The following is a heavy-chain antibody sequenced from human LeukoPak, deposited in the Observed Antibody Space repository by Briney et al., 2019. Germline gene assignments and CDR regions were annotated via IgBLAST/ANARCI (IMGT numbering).Heavy chain of an antibody. D-gene: IGHD5-18*01. Sequence: INSDGSSTHYADSVKGRFTISRDNAKNTLYLQMNSLRAEDTAVYYCARGTGYSYGPFDYWGQETLVTVSS. J-gene: IGHJ4*01. CDR3: ARGTGYSYGPFDY. V-gene: IGHV3-74*01. CDR2: INSDGSST.